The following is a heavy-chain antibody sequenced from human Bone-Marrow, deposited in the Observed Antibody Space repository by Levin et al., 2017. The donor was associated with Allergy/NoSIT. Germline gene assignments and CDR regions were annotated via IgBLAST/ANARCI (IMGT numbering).Heavy chain of an antibody. Sequence: GESLKISCQASGYSFTTYWIGWVRQMPGKGLEWMGIIHPDDSDTRYSPSFQGQVTISADKSIRTAYLQWNTLRASDTAIYYCARHGDEGASLNPYFYYGLDVWGQGTTVTVSS. J-gene: IGHJ6*02. V-gene: IGHV5-51*01. D-gene: IGHD1-26*01. CDR2: IHPDDSDT. CDR3: ARHGDEGASLNPYFYYGLDV. CDR1: GYSFTTYW.